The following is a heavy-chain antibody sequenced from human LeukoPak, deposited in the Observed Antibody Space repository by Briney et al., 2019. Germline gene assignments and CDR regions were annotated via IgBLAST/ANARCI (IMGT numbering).Heavy chain of an antibody. D-gene: IGHD3-10*01. V-gene: IGHV4-34*01. Sequence: SETLSLTCAVYGGSFSGYYWSWIRQPPGKGLEWIGEINHSGSTNYNPSLKSRVTISVDTSKNQFSLKLSSVTAADTAVYYCASLSGSDNGSGYFDYWGQGTLVTVSS. J-gene: IGHJ4*02. CDR2: INHSGST. CDR1: GGSFSGYY. CDR3: ASLSGSDNGSGYFDY.